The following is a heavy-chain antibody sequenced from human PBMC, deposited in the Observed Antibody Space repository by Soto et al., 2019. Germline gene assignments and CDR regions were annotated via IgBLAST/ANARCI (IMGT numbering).Heavy chain of an antibody. CDR2: ISAYNGNT. D-gene: IGHD3-3*01. CDR3: ARVYFDTIFGVVISGYPYYYGMDV. Sequence: QVQLVQSGAEVKKPGASVKVSCKASGYTFTSYGISWVRQAPGQGLEWMGWISAYNGNTNYAQKLQGRVTMTTDTSTSTAYMELRSLRSDDTAVYYCARVYFDTIFGVVISGYPYYYGMDVWGQGTTVTVSS. J-gene: IGHJ6*02. V-gene: IGHV1-18*01. CDR1: GYTFTSYG.